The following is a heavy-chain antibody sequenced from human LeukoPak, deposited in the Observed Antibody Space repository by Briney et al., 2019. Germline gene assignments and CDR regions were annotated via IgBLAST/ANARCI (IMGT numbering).Heavy chain of an antibody. D-gene: IGHD6-13*01. Sequence: SGGSLRLSCGASGFTFSDYYMSWIRQAPGKGLEWVSYISSSGSTIYYADSVKGRFTISRDNAKNSLYLQMNSLRAEDTAVYYCARVGIHTSSSWGSYYYYMDVWGKGTTVTVSS. J-gene: IGHJ6*03. CDR2: ISSSGSTI. CDR1: GFTFSDYY. V-gene: IGHV3-11*04. CDR3: ARVGIHTSSSWGSYYYYMDV.